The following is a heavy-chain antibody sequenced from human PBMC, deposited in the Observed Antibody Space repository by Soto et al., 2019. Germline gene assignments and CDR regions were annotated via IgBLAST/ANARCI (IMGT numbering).Heavy chain of an antibody. D-gene: IGHD3-16*01. CDR3: ARDRGAGHYGMGV. CDR1: GYTFTRYF. J-gene: IGHJ6*02. CDR2: INPNSGGT. V-gene: IGHV1-2*02. Sequence: QVQLVQSGTEVKKPGASVKVSCRTSGYTFTRYFMHWVRQAPGQGPEWMGWINPNSGGTEYAQRFRGRVTMTRDTSISTAYMELSSLTSNDTAVYYCARDRGAGHYGMGVWGQGTTVTVSS.